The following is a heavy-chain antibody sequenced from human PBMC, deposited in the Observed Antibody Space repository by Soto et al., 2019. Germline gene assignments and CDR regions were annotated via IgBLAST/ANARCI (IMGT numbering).Heavy chain of an antibody. V-gene: IGHV4-39*01. CDR2: IYYTGSS. Sequence: SETLSLTCTVSGGSISSSSYYWGWIRKSPGRGLEWIGSIYYTGSSYYNPSLKSRITVSVDTSKNQFSLNLTSVTAADTAVYYCARHGLTAYMAYYFDFWGQGTQVTVSS. D-gene: IGHD3-16*01. CDR1: GGSISSSSYY. CDR3: ARHGLTAYMAYYFDF. J-gene: IGHJ4*02.